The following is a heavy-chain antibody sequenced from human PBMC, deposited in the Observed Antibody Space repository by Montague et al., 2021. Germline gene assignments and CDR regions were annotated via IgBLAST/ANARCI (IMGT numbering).Heavy chain of an antibody. D-gene: IGHD3-3*01. Sequence: FLRLSCAASGFIFNNYVMNWVRQAPGKGLEWVSGINGNSINIDYADSVKGRFTISRDNAKNSLYLQMNSLRAEGTAFYYCVKDTRDYYPDFWGQGILVTVSS. CDR1: GFIFNNYV. CDR2: INGNSINI. CDR3: VKDTRDYYPDF. J-gene: IGHJ4*02. V-gene: IGHV3-9*01.